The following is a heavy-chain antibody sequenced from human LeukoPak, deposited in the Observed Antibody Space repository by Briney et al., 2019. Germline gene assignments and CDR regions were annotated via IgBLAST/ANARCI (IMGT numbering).Heavy chain of an antibody. CDR2: ISYDGNNK. CDR1: GFTFSNSA. D-gene: IGHD3-22*01. J-gene: IGHJ4*02. V-gene: IGHV3-30-3*01. Sequence: PGGSLRLSCTASGFTFSNSAMHWVRQAPGKGLEWVAFISYDGNNKYYADSVKGRFTISRDNSKNTLYMQMNSLRAEDTAVYYCAKGSVVITTEFDYWGQGTLVTVSS. CDR3: AKGSVVITTEFDY.